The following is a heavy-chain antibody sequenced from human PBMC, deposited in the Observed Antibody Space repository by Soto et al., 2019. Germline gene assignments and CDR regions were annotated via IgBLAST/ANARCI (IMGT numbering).Heavy chain of an antibody. CDR3: ARGGSYWARRHYFDY. Sequence: GXSVKVSCKASGYTFTSYDINWVRQAAGQGPEWMGSVTPRNGDTAFAQKYQGRVTVTSNTSMSTFYMELSNLRSDDTAVYYCARGGSYWARRHYFDYWGQGTLVTVSS. D-gene: IGHD2-8*02. CDR2: VTPRNGDT. V-gene: IGHV1-8*02. J-gene: IGHJ4*02. CDR1: GYTFTSYD.